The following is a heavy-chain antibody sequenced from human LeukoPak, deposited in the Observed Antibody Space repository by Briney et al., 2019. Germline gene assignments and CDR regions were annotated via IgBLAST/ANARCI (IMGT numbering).Heavy chain of an antibody. CDR2: ISNRTSTYT. J-gene: IGHJ6*02. V-gene: IGHV3-11*03. D-gene: IGHD3-10*01. Sequence: GGSLRLSCAASGFTFSDYYMSWIRQAPGPGPQWVSYISNRTSTYTAYADSVKGRFTISRDNAKNSLFLQMNTLRADDTAVYYCARIGRSGFVLDVWGQGTTVTVSS. CDR1: GFTFSDYY. CDR3: ARIGRSGFVLDV.